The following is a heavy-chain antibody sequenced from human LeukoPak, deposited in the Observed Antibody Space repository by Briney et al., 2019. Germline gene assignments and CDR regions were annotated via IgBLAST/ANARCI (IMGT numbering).Heavy chain of an antibody. J-gene: IGHJ6*02. CDR2: INPSGGST. V-gene: IGHV1-46*01. CDR3: AREPPQLGPPRYGMDV. D-gene: IGHD1-26*01. Sequence: ASVKVSCKASGYTFTSYYMHWVRQAPGQGLEWMGIINPSGGSTSYAQKFQGRVTMTRDMSTSTVYMELSSLRSEDTAVYYCAREPPQLGPPRYGMDVWGQGTTVTVSS. CDR1: GYTFTSYY.